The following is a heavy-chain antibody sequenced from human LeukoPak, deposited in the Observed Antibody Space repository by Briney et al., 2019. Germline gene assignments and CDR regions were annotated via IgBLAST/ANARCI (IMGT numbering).Heavy chain of an antibody. V-gene: IGHV3-30-3*01. CDR1: GFTFSSYA. CDR3: ARDQGCSGGSCYSAY. Sequence: GGSLRLSCAASGFTFSSYAMHWVRQAPGKGLEWVAVISYDGSNKYYADSVKGRFTISRDNSKNTLYLQMNSLRAEDTAVYYCARDQGCSGGSCYSAYWGQGTLVTVS. CDR2: ISYDGSNK. J-gene: IGHJ4*02. D-gene: IGHD2-15*01.